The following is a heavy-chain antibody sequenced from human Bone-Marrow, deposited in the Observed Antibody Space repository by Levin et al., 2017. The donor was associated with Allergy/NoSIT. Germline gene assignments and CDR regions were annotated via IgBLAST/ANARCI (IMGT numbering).Heavy chain of an antibody. CDR3: ARIRYFDWFFFDH. V-gene: IGHV4-59*01. J-gene: IGHJ4*02. CDR2: IDNSGST. Sequence: SQTLSLTCTVSGGSXRXYYWSXXRXXXXXGLEWIGNIDNSGSTNYNPSLKSRITISEDTSKNQFSLKMTSVTAADTAIYYCARIRYFDWFFFDHWGQGTLVTVSS. D-gene: IGHD3-9*01. CDR1: GGSXRXYY.